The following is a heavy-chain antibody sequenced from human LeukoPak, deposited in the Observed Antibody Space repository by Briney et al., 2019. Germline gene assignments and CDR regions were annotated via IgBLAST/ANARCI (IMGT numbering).Heavy chain of an antibody. V-gene: IGHV1-2*02. CDR3: AREEEGYCSSTSCFGNWFDP. Sequence: GASVKVSCKASGYTFIAYYIHWVRQAPGQGLEWMGWINPNSGGTNYAQKFQGRVTMTRDTSISTAYMELSRLRSDDTAVYYCAREEEGYCSSTSCFGNWFDPWGQGTLVTVSS. J-gene: IGHJ5*02. CDR1: GYTFIAYY. CDR2: INPNSGGT. D-gene: IGHD2-2*01.